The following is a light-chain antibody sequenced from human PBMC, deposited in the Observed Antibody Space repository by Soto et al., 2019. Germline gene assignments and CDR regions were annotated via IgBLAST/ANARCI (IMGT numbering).Light chain of an antibody. CDR1: QDIRNY. CDR3: IKHNSFPRT. CDR2: AAS. V-gene: IGKV1-17*03. Sequence: DIQMTQSPSDMSPSVGDRVTITSRASQDIRNYLAWFQQKPGKVPKRLIYAASSLQSGVPSRFSGSGSGTEFTLTISSLQPEEFATYYCIKHNSFPRTVGKGTKVDIK. J-gene: IGKJ1*01.